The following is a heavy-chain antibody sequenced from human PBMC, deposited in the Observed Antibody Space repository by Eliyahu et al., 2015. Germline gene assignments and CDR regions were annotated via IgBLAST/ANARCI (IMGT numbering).Heavy chain of an antibody. CDR1: GYTFRSYG. D-gene: IGHD1-1*01. Sequence: QIQILQSAAEVKKPGASVNVSCKASGYTFRSYGISWVRQAPGQGFEWMGWISPFNGNTNYAQTFEGRVIMTTDTSTSTAYMELRSLRSDDTAIYFCARTSSGNWKFDNWGQGTLVTVSS. CDR2: ISPFNGNT. J-gene: IGHJ4*02. V-gene: IGHV1-18*01. CDR3: ARTSSGNWKFDN.